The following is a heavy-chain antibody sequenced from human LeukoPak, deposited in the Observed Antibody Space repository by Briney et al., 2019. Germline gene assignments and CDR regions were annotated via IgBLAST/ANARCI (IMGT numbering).Heavy chain of an antibody. V-gene: IGHV1-24*01. Sequence: GASVKVSCTVSGYTLTELSMHWVRQAPGKGLEWMGGFDPEDGETIYAQKFQGRVTMTEDTSTDTAYMELSSLRSEDTAVYYCATGWELLRGNWFDPWGQGTLATVSS. CDR2: FDPEDGET. CDR3: ATGWELLRGNWFDP. D-gene: IGHD1-26*01. CDR1: GYTLTELS. J-gene: IGHJ5*02.